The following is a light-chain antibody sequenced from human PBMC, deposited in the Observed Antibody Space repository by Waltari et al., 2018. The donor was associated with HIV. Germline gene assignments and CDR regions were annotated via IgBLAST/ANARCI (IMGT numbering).Light chain of an antibody. CDR2: SNN. J-gene: IGLJ2*01. V-gene: IGLV10-54*01. Sequence: QTGLTQTPSESKGLRQTDTLTCTGNRNDVVNEGAAWHHIHPGHPPQLQSSSNNHRPSVISEVLSAAMSGNPASLTITGLQSEDEADYYCPVCDSSRTAWVVGGGTKLTVL. CDR3: PVCDSSRTAWV. CDR1: RNDVVNEG.